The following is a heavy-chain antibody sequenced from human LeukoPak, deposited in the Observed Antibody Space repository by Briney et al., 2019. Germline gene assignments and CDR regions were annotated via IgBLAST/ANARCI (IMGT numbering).Heavy chain of an antibody. J-gene: IGHJ4*02. CDR2: ISGSGGSA. Sequence: PGGSLRLSCAASGFTFSSYGMSWVRQAPGKGLEWVSVISGSGGSAYYADSVKGRFTISRDNSKNTLYLQMNSLRAEDTAVYYCAKMRGPWNEGWVFDYWGQGTLVTVSS. CDR1: GFTFSSYG. V-gene: IGHV3-23*01. D-gene: IGHD1-1*01. CDR3: AKMRGPWNEGWVFDY.